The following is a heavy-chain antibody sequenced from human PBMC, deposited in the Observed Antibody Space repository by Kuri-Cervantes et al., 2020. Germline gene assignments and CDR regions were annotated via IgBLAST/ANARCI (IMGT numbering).Heavy chain of an antibody. Sequence: CAASGFIFSSYSMNWVRQAPGKGLEWVSSITSSSSYIYYADSVKGRFTISRDNAKNSLYLQMNSLRAEDTAVFYCARDDMNDYWGQGTLVTVSS. V-gene: IGHV3-21*01. CDR3: ARDDMNDY. CDR1: GFIFSSYS. CDR2: ITSSSSYI. D-gene: IGHD2-15*01. J-gene: IGHJ4*02.